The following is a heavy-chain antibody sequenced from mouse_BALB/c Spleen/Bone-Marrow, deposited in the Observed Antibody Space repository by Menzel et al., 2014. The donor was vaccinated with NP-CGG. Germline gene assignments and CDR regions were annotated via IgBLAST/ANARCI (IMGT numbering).Heavy chain of an antibody. CDR1: GYSFSNYW. V-gene: IGHV1-80*01. D-gene: IGHD1-1*01. CDR3: ASRGDYSYVMDY. Sequence: VKLQESGAELVRPGSSVKISCKSSGYSFSNYWMNWMKQRPGQGLEWIGQIYPGDGDTNYNGKFKGKATLTADKSSSTAYMQLSSLTSEDSAVYFCASRGDYSYVMDYWGQGTSVTVSS. J-gene: IGHJ4*01. CDR2: IYPGDGDT.